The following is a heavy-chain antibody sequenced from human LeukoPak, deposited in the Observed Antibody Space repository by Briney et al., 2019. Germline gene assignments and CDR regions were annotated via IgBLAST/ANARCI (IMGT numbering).Heavy chain of an antibody. CDR2: ITSSSTV. D-gene: IGHD2-15*01. CDR1: GFTFSNYS. V-gene: IGHV3-48*04. CDR3: ARDYCSGPKCYFIDY. Sequence: GGSLRLSCAASGFTFSNYSMNWVRQAPGKGLEWVSYITSSSTVYYAGSVKSRFTISRDNAKNALFLQMNSLRAEDTAVYYCARDYCSGPKCYFIDYWGQGALVTVSS. J-gene: IGHJ4*02.